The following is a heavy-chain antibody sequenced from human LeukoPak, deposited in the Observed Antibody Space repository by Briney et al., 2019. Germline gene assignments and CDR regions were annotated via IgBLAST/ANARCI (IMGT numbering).Heavy chain of an antibody. CDR2: INTNTGNP. V-gene: IGHV7-4-1*02. D-gene: IGHD4-11*01. Sequence: ASVNVSCKASGYTFTSYAMNWVRQAPGQGLEWMGWINTNTGNPTYAQGFTGRFVFSLDTSVSTAYLQISSLTAEDTAVYYCARRIDYSNYGKFDPWGQGTLVTVSS. CDR3: ARRIDYSNYGKFDP. J-gene: IGHJ5*02. CDR1: GYTFTSYA.